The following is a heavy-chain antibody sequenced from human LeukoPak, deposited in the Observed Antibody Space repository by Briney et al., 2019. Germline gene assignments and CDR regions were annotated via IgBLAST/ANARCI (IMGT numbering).Heavy chain of an antibody. V-gene: IGHV4-59*01. CDR1: GGSISSYY. CDR2: MSYSGTS. Sequence: RTSEPLSLTCTVSGGSISSYYWSWIRQPPGKGLEWIGYMSYSGTSSYNPSLRSRITISVDASKKQFSLKLSSVTAADTAVYYCARDGYSDSSGYDYPPSVWGQGTLVTVSS. J-gene: IGHJ4*02. D-gene: IGHD3-22*01. CDR3: ARDGYSDSSGYDYPPSV.